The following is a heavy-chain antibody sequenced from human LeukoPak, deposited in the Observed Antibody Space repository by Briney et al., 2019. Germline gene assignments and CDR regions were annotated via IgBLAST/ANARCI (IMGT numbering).Heavy chain of an antibody. D-gene: IGHD1-1*01. J-gene: IGHJ4*02. CDR1: GFTFSSYA. CDR2: ITSNGGST. CDR3: VKITSVTGGDC. V-gene: IGHV3-64*05. Sequence: GGSLRLSCSASGFTFSSYAMCWVRQAPGKGLEYVSGITSNGGSTYYADSVKGRFTISRDNSKNTLYVQMSSLRAEDTAVYYCVKITSVTGGDCWGQGTRLTVSS.